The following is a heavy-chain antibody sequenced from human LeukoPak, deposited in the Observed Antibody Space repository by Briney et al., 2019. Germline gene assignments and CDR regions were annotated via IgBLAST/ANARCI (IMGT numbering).Heavy chain of an antibody. Sequence: SETLSLTCTVSAGSISSSSYSWGWIRQPPGKGLEWIGTIYYSGSTYYNPSLKSRVTISVDTSRNQFSLKLTSVTAADTAVYYCARQYCTSTNCDRGFFQHWGQGTLVAVST. CDR3: ARQYCTSTNCDRGFFQH. D-gene: IGHD2-2*01. V-gene: IGHV4-39*01. J-gene: IGHJ1*01. CDR2: IYYSGST. CDR1: AGSISSSSYS.